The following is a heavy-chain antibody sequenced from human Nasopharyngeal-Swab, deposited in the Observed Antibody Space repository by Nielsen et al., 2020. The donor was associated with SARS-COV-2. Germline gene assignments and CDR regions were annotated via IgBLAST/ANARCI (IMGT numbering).Heavy chain of an antibody. V-gene: IGHV5-51*01. Sequence: GSLRLSCKGSGYSFTSYLIAWLRQMPWKGLEWMGIIYPRDSDTRYIPSFQGQVTISADKSISTAYLQWSSLKASDTAMYYCVRPEGVATSFKYYFQYGMDVWGQGTMVTVPS. CDR3: VRPEGVATSFKYYFQYGMDV. CDR1: GYSFTSYL. J-gene: IGHJ6*02. D-gene: IGHD5-12*01. CDR2: IYPRDSDT.